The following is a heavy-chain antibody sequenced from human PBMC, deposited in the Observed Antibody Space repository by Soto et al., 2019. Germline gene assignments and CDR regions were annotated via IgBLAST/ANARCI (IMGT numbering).Heavy chain of an antibody. V-gene: IGHV3-15*01. Sequence: GGSLRLSCAASGFTFSNAWMSWFRQAPGKGLEWVGRIKSKTDGGTTDYAAPVKGRFTISRDDSKNTLYLQMNSLKTEDTAVYYCTTDHAPYYDYIWGSYRSWGQGTRVTVSS. J-gene: IGHJ5*02. CDR2: IKSKTDGGTT. D-gene: IGHD3-16*02. CDR3: TTDHAPYYDYIWGSYRS. CDR1: GFTFSNAW.